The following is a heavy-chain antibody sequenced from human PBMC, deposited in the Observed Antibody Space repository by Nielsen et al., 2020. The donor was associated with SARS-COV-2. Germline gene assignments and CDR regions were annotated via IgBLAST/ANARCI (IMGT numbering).Heavy chain of an antibody. Sequence: SVKVSCKASGGTFSSYAISWVRQAPGQGLEWMGGIIPIFGTANYAQKFQGRVTITADKSTSTAYMELSSLRSEDTAVYYCARGGNEDIVLTNGPLYNWFDPWGQGTLVTVSS. CDR1: GGTFSSYA. CDR3: ARGGNEDIVLTNGPLYNWFDP. V-gene: IGHV1-69*06. D-gene: IGHD2-8*01. J-gene: IGHJ5*02. CDR2: IIPIFGTA.